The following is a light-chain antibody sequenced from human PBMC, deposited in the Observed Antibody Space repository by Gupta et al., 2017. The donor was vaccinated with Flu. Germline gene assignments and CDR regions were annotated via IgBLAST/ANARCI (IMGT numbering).Light chain of an antibody. CDR3: GTWDSSLTSWV. J-gene: IGLJ3*02. V-gene: IGLV1-51*02. CDR2: ENR. CDR1: SPNIGDNF. Sequence: QSVLTQPPSVSAAPGPAVTISCSGSSPNIGDNFVSWYQHLSGGAPKLHIYENRNRPSGIPDRFSGSKSGTSATLGITGLQTGDEANYYCGTWDSSLTSWVFGGGTKLTVL.